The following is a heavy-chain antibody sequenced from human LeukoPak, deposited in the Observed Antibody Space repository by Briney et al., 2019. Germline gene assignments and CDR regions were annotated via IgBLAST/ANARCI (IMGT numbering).Heavy chain of an antibody. D-gene: IGHD1-26*01. CDR2: ISYDGSNK. Sequence: GGSLRLSCAASGFTFSSYAMHWVRQAPGKGLEWVAVISYDGSNKYYADSVKGRFTISRDNSKNTLYLQMNSLRAEDTAVYYCARDRRSGSYLGTLDYWGQGTLVIVS. J-gene: IGHJ4*02. CDR3: ARDRRSGSYLGTLDY. CDR1: GFTFSSYA. V-gene: IGHV3-30-3*01.